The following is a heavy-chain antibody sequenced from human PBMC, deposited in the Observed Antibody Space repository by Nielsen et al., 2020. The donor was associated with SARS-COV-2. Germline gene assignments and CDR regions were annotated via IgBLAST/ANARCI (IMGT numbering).Heavy chain of an antibody. CDR1: GFNFSGCW. CDR3: AKELSTSYCSDATCLNSFDP. D-gene: IGHD2-2*01. Sequence: GGSLRLSCAASGFNFSGCWMSWVRQAPGKGLEWVANIRQDGSENYYVDSLKGRISISRDNAKNSMYPQMNSLRDEDTAVYYCAKELSTSYCSDATCLNSFDPWGQGTLVTVSS. V-gene: IGHV3-7*04. J-gene: IGHJ5*02. CDR2: IRQDGSEN.